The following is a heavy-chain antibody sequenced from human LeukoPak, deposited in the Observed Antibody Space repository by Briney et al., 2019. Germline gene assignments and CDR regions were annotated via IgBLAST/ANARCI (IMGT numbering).Heavy chain of an antibody. J-gene: IGHJ4*02. D-gene: IGHD2-15*01. V-gene: IGHV3-15*01. CDR2: IRSKRNGETT. CDR1: GFTVTRDY. Sequence: GGSLRLSCAASGFTVTRDYVSWVRQAPGKGLEWVALIRSKRNGETTDYSAPVKGRFTISRDDSQSTLSLQMNDLKTEDTGIYFCTTGYYRASHDGYWGQGTLVTVSS. CDR3: TTGYYRASHDGY.